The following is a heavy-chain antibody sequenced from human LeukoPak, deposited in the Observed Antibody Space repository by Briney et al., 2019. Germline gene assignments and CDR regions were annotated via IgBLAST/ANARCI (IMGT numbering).Heavy chain of an antibody. CDR1: GFTFSSYN. CDR3: ARNSGSYVWYAFDA. J-gene: IGHJ3*01. V-gene: IGHV3-48*04. D-gene: IGHD1-26*01. CDR2: ISSGSSSI. Sequence: GGSLRLSCAASGFTFSSYNMNWGRQAPGKGVGWVLYISSGSSSIYYADSVKGRFTISRDNAKNSLYLQMNSLRAEDMAVYYCARNSGSYVWYAFDAWGQGTMVTVSS.